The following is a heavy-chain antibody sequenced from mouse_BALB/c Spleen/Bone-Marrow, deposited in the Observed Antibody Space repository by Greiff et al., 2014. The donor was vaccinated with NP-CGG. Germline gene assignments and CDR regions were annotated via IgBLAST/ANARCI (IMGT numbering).Heavy chain of an antibody. V-gene: IGHV1-14*01. CDR1: GYTFTSYV. J-gene: IGHJ2*01. D-gene: IGHD2-4*01. CDR3: ARGNYYDYDYLDY. Sequence: VQLQQPGPELVKPGASVKMSCKASGYTFTSYVMHWVKQKPGQGLEWIGYINPYNDGTTYNEKFKGKATLTSDKPSSTAYMELSSLTSEDSAVYYCARGNYYDYDYLDYWGQGTTLTVSS. CDR2: INPYNDGT.